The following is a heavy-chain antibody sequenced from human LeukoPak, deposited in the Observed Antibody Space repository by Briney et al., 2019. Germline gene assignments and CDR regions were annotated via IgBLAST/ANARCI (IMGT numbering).Heavy chain of an antibody. V-gene: IGHV3-48*04. Sequence: GSLRLSCATSGFTFTNYGINWVRQAPGKGLEWVSYISNSAILYADSVKGRFTISRDNAKNSLYLQMNSLRAEDTAVYYCARSDSSGYYRRYYGMDVWGQGTTVTVSS. D-gene: IGHD3-22*01. CDR3: ARSDSSGYYRRYYGMDV. J-gene: IGHJ6*02. CDR2: ISNSAI. CDR1: GFTFTNYG.